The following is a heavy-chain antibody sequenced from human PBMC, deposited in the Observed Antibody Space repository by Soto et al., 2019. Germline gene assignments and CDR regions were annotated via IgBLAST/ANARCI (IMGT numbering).Heavy chain of an antibody. CDR3: AREGYRYWYFDL. D-gene: IGHD5-12*01. CDR1: GFTFSSYA. V-gene: IGHV3-23*01. CDR2: ISGSGGSA. Sequence: EVQLLESGGGLVQPGGSLRLSCAASGFTFSSYAMSWVHQAPGKGLEWVSAISGSGGSAYYADSVKGRFTISRDNTKNPMYRQMNSLRAEDTAVYYCAREGYRYWYFDLWGRGTQVTVSS. J-gene: IGHJ2*01.